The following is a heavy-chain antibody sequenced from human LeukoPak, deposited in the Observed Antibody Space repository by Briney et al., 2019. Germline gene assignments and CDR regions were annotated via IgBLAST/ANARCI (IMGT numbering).Heavy chain of an antibody. CDR3: AKSNLKYYFDS. V-gene: IGHV3-23*01. CDR2: ISGSGGSA. D-gene: IGHD6-6*01. Sequence: PGGSLRLSCAASGFTFSSYAMNWVRQAPGKGLEWVSLISGSGGSAYYADSVKGRFTVSRDNPKNTLYLQMNSLRAEDTAVYYCAKSNLKYYFDSWGQGTLVTVSS. J-gene: IGHJ4*02. CDR1: GFTFSSYA.